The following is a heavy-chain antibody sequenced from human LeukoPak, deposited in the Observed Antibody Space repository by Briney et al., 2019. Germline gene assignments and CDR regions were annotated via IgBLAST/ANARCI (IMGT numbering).Heavy chain of an antibody. CDR1: GFTFSSYS. CDR3: AREYCSSTSCLYDY. CDR2: ISSSSSTI. J-gene: IGHJ4*02. D-gene: IGHD2-2*01. Sequence: GGSPRLSCAASGFTFSSYSMNWVRQAPGKGLEWVSYISSSSSTIYYADSVKGRFTISRGKAKNSLYLQMNSLRAEDTAVYYCAREYCSSTSCLYDYWGQGTLVTVSS. V-gene: IGHV3-48*01.